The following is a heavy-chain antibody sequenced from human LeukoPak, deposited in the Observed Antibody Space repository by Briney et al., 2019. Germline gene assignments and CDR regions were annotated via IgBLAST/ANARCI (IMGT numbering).Heavy chain of an antibody. CDR3: ARGQALLRDY. J-gene: IGHJ4*02. Sequence: SETLSLTCTVSGGSISSSSYYWGWIRQPPGKGLEWIGSIYYSGSTYYNPSLKSRVTISVDTSKNQFSLRLSSVTAADTAVYYCARGQALLRDYWGQGTLVTVSS. CDR1: GGSISSSSYY. CDR2: IYYSGST. D-gene: IGHD3-22*01. V-gene: IGHV4-39*07.